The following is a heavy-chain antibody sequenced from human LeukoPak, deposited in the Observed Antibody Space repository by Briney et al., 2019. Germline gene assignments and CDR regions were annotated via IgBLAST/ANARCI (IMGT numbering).Heavy chain of an antibody. V-gene: IGHV3-23*01. CDR1: GFTFSSYV. Sequence: GGSLRLSCAASGFTFSSYVMSWVRQAPGKGLEWVSGISGSGGNTYYADSVKGRFTISRDNSKNSLYLQMNSLRAEDTAVYYCARIRYYYDSSGYYFDYWGQGTLVTVSS. CDR3: ARIRYYYDSSGYYFDY. D-gene: IGHD3-22*01. CDR2: ISGSGGNT. J-gene: IGHJ4*02.